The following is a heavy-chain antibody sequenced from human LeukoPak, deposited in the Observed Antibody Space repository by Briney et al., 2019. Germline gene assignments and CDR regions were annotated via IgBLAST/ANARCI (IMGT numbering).Heavy chain of an antibody. CDR2: IYTRGST. CDR3: ARENRSGYSSRFDY. V-gene: IGHV4-4*07. D-gene: IGHD5-18*01. J-gene: IGHJ4*02. Sequence: SETLSLTCTVSGGSISSYYWSWIRQPAGKGLEWIGRIYTRGSTNYNPSLKSRVTISVDTSKKQLSLKRSSVTAADTAVYYCARENRSGYSSRFDYWGQGTLVTVSS. CDR1: GGSISSYY.